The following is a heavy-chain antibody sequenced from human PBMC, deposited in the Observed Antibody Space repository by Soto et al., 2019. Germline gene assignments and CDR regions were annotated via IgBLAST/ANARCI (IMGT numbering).Heavy chain of an antibody. D-gene: IGHD6-19*01. CDR1: GYTFTSYG. J-gene: IGHJ4*02. Sequence: APVKASCKASGYTFTSYGISWVRQAPGQGLEWMGWISAYNGNTNYAQKLQGRVTTTTDTSTSTAYMELRSLRSDDTAVYYCARVRLGSGWSAYFDYWGRGTLVTVSS. V-gene: IGHV1-18*04. CDR3: ARVRLGSGWSAYFDY. CDR2: ISAYNGNT.